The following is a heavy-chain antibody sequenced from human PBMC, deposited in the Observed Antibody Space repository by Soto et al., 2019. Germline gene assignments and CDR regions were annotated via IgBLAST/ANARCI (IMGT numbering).Heavy chain of an antibody. V-gene: IGHV1-69*13. J-gene: IGHJ5*02. CDR3: ARGIGYCSSTSCPQGGWFDP. CDR1: GGTFSSYS. Sequence: SVNVSCKSSGGTFSSYSISWVRQAPGQGLEWMGGIIPIFGTANYAQKFQGRVTITADESTSTAYMELSSLRSEDTAVYYCARGIGYCSSTSCPQGGWFDPWGQGTLVTVSS. CDR2: IIPIFGTA. D-gene: IGHD2-2*01.